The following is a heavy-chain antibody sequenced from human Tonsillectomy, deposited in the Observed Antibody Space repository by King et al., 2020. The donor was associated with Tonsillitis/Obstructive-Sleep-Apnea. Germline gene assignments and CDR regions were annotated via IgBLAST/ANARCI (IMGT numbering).Heavy chain of an antibody. Sequence: VQLVEYGAEVKKPGASVKVSCKASGYTFTNYYIHWLRQAPGQGLEWMGIINPSGGGTIYAQKFQGRVTMTRDTSTSTAYMELSSLTSEDTAVYYCAGNMPGGLSYYSYYYMDVWGKGTTVTVSS. CDR2: INPSGGGT. CDR3: AGNMPGGLSYYSYYYMDV. D-gene: IGHD3-16*01. CDR1: GYTFTNYY. J-gene: IGHJ6*03. V-gene: IGHV1-46*01.